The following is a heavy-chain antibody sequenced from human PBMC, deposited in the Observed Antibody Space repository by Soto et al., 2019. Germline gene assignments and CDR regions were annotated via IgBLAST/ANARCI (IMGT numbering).Heavy chain of an antibody. D-gene: IGHD2-15*01. CDR2: ISYDGSNK. Sequence: PGGSLRLSCAASGFTFSSYGMHWVRQAPGKGLEWVAVISYDGSNKYYADSVKGRFTISRDNSKDTLYLQMNSLRAEDTAVYYYAKASVVVAATRTRGDYYYYYGMDVWGQGTTVTVSS. V-gene: IGHV3-30*18. CDR3: AKASVVVAATRTRGDYYYYYGMDV. CDR1: GFTFSSYG. J-gene: IGHJ6*02.